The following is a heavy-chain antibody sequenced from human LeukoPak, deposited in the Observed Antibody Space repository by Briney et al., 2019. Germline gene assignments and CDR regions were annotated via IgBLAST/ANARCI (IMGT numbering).Heavy chain of an antibody. CDR2: INHSGST. V-gene: IGHV4-34*01. CDR1: GGSFSGYY. J-gene: IGHJ5*02. Sequence: SETLSLTCAVYGGSFSGYYWSWIRQPPGKGLEWIGEINHSGSTNYNPSLKSRVTISVDTSKNQFSLKLSSVTAADTAVYYCAREGDFRSSSWYVNWFDPWGQGTLVTVSS. CDR3: AREGDFRSSSWYVNWFDP. D-gene: IGHD6-13*01.